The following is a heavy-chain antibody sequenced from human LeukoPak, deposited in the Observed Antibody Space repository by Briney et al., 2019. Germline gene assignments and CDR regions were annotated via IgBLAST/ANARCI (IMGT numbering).Heavy chain of an antibody. CDR3: ARFSSGSFDY. J-gene: IGHJ4*02. Sequence: GGSLRLSYAASGFTVSSNYMSWVRQAPGKGLEWVSVIYTGGSTYYADSVKGRFTISRDNSKNTLYLQMSSLRAEDTAVYYCARFSSGSFDYWGQGTLVTVSS. CDR2: IYTGGST. D-gene: IGHD1-26*01. V-gene: IGHV3-53*01. CDR1: GFTVSSNY.